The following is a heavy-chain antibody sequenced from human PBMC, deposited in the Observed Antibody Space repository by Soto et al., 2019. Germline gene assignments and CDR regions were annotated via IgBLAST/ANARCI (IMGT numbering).Heavy chain of an antibody. Sequence: ASVKVSCKASGYTFTSYGISWVRQAPGQGLEWMGWISAYNGNTNYAQKLQGRVTMTTDTSTSTDYMELRSLRSDDTAVYYCARDIPIGVEVAATDKLDYWGQGTLVTVS. CDR2: ISAYNGNT. J-gene: IGHJ4*02. V-gene: IGHV1-18*01. CDR1: GYTFTSYG. D-gene: IGHD2-15*01. CDR3: ARDIPIGVEVAATDKLDY.